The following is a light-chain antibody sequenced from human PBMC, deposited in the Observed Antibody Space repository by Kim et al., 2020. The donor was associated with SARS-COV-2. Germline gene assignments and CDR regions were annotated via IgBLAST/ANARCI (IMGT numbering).Light chain of an antibody. V-gene: IGLV6-57*03. CDR3: QSYDSSNRV. CDR2: EDN. Sequence: GQTVTISCTRSNSRIASNYVQWYQQRPGSAPTTVIYEDNQRPSGVPDRFSGSIDSSSNSASLTISGLKTEDEADYYCQSYDSSNRVFGGGTQLTVL. CDR1: NSRIASNY. J-gene: IGLJ2*01.